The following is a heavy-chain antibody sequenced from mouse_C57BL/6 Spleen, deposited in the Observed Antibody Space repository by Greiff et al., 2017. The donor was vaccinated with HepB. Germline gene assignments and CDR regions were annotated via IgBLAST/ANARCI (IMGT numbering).Heavy chain of an antibody. D-gene: IGHD3-2*02. Sequence: GFSLTSYGVHWVRQSPGKGLEWLGVIWSGGSTDYNAAFISRLSISKDNSKSQVFFKMNSLQADDTAIYYCARNQAAQATWFAYWGQGTLVTVSA. CDR1: GFSLTSYG. V-gene: IGHV2-2*01. J-gene: IGHJ3*01. CDR2: IWSGGST. CDR3: ARNQAAQATWFAY.